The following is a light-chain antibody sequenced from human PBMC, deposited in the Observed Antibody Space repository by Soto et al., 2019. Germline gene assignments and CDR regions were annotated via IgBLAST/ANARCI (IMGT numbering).Light chain of an antibody. CDR1: QGIYNY. J-gene: IGKJ5*01. CDR2: AAS. Sequence: DIQMTQSPSSLSASVGDRVTITCRASQGIYNYLAWYQQKPGKAPKLLIYAASTLEAGGPSRFSGSGSGTDFTLTISSLQPEDVATYYCHQYNTSLLTFRQRT. CDR3: HQYNTSLLT. V-gene: IGKV1-27*01.